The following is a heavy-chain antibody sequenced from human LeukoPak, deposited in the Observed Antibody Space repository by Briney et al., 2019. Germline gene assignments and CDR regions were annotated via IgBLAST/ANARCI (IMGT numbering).Heavy chain of an antibody. V-gene: IGHV3-30-3*01. J-gene: IGHJ4*02. Sequence: PGGSLRLSCGASGFTFSNYAMHWVRQAPGKGLEWVAVISYDGSNKYYADSVKGRLTISRDNSKITLYLQMNSLRAEDTAVYYCARINGYSYGYNDYWGQGTLVTVSS. CDR1: GFTFSNYA. D-gene: IGHD5-18*01. CDR3: ARINGYSYGYNDY. CDR2: ISYDGSNK.